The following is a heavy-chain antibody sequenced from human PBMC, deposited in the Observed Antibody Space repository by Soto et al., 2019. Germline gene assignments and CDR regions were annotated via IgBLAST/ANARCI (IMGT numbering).Heavy chain of an antibody. V-gene: IGHV4-38-2*01. CDR3: ARAPRELLYDSSGYYFRWFDP. D-gene: IGHD3-22*01. J-gene: IGHJ5*02. CDR1: GYSISSGYY. Sequence: SLTCAVSGYSISSGYYWGWIRQPPVKGLEWIGSIYHSGSTYYNPSLKSRVTISVDTSKNQFSLKLSSVTAADTAVYYCARAPRELLYDSSGYYFRWFDPWGQGTLVTVSS. CDR2: IYHSGST.